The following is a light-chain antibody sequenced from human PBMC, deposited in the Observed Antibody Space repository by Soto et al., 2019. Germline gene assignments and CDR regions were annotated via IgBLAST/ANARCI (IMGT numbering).Light chain of an antibody. J-gene: IGKJ1*01. CDR3: QQYDSSPWT. CDR2: IAS. CDR1: QSVSSNH. Sequence: EIVLTQSPGTLSLSPGERATLSCRASQSVSSNHLAWYQQKTGQTPRLLIYIASNRAPGIPDRFSGSGSGTHFTLTISRVEPEDFAVYYWQQYDSSPWTFGQGTKVEIK. V-gene: IGKV3-20*01.